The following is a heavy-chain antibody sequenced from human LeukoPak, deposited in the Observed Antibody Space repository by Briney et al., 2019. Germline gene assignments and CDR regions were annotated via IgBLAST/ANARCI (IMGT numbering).Heavy chain of an antibody. CDR1: GFTFSSYW. D-gene: IGHD1-26*01. J-gene: IGHJ3*02. CDR2: IKQYGNER. Sequence: PGGSLRLSCAASGFTFSSYWMNWVRQAPGKGLEWVANIKQYGNERYYVDSAKGRFTISRDNAKNSLYLQMNSLRAEDTAVYYCARGGSRLIGAFDIWGQGTMVTVSS. V-gene: IGHV3-7*01. CDR3: ARGGSRLIGAFDI.